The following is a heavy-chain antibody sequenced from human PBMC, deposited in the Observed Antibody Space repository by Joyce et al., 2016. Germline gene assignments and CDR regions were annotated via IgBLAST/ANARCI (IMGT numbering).Heavy chain of an antibody. V-gene: IGHV1-18*04. D-gene: IGHD3-3*01. CDR3: ARQEYDFWTGADPLDI. CDR1: GYSFVSYG. J-gene: IGHJ3*02. Sequence: QGHLVQSGGEVKRPGASVRVSCKASGYSFVSYGISWVRQAPGQGLEWMGWVSGYNGHTKYRETFKGRLALTTDASSSTAYMELRSLRSDDTAVYFCARQEYDFWTGADPLDIWGQGTVVTVSS. CDR2: VSGYNGHT.